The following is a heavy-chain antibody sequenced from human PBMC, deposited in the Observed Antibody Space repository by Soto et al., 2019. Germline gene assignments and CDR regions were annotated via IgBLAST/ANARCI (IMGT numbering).Heavy chain of an antibody. V-gene: IGHV5-51*01. CDR1: GYSYTSYW. J-gene: IGHJ6*02. D-gene: IGHD6-6*01. CDR2: INPADSET. CDR3: VRRAEGRPGDGYYYDALDV. Sequence: PGESLKISCKGSGYSYTSYWIGWVRQRPGRGLEWMGTINPADSETNYSPSFQGQVTISADRSTSTAFLQWSSLKASDTAMYYCVRRAEGRPGDGYYYDALDVWGQGTTVTVSS.